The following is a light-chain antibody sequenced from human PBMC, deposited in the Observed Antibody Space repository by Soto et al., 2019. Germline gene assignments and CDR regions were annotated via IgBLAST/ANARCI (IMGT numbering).Light chain of an antibody. J-gene: IGLJ3*02. CDR2: GNS. Sequence: QSVLTQPPSVSGAPGQRVTISCTGSSSNIGADDDVHWYQQLPGTAPKLLIYGNSIRPSGVPDRFSGSKSGTSASLAITGLQADDEADYSCQSYDSSLSGSVFGGGTKLTVL. CDR3: QSYDSSLSGSV. V-gene: IGLV1-40*01. CDR1: SSNIGADDD.